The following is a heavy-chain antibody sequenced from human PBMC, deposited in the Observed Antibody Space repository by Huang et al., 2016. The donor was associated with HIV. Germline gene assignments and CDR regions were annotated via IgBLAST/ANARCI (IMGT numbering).Heavy chain of an antibody. D-gene: IGHD6-19*01. CDR3: ARDRGAVAGTSPGY. V-gene: IGHV1-18*01. J-gene: IGHJ4*02. CDR2: VSAYNVHT. Sequence: QVQLVQSGAEVKKPGASVKVPCKASGYTFTSYGISWVRQAPGQGLEWMGCVSAYNVHTNVAQKLQGRVTMTTETATRTAYRELRGLRSDDTAVYYCARDRGAVAGTSPGYWGQGTLVTVSS. CDR1: GYTFTSYG.